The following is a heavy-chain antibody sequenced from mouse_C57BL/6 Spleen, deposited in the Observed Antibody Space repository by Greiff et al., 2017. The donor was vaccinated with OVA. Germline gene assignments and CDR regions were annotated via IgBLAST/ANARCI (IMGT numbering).Heavy chain of an antibody. CDR1: GFSLTSYG. Sequence: VKLQESGPGLVQPSQSLSITCTVSGFSLTSYGVHWVRQSPGKGLEWLGVIWRGGSTDYNAAFMSRLSITKDNSKSQVFFKMNSLQADDTAIYYCAKEGVLRYWYFDVWGTGTTVTVSS. CDR2: IWRGGST. V-gene: IGHV2-5*01. J-gene: IGHJ1*03. CDR3: AKEGVLRYWYFDV. D-gene: IGHD1-1*01.